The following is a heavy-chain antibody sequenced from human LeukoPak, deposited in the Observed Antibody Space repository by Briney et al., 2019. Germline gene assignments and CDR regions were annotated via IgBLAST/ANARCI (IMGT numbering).Heavy chain of an antibody. Sequence: SETLSLTCAVYGGSFSGCYWSWIRQPPGKGLEWIGEINHSGSTNYNPSLKSRVTISVDTSKNQFSLKLSSVTAADTAVYYCARQYYDILTAAGTHAFDIWGQGTMVTVSS. D-gene: IGHD3-9*01. CDR3: ARQYYDILTAAGTHAFDI. V-gene: IGHV4-34*01. CDR1: GGSFSGCY. J-gene: IGHJ3*02. CDR2: INHSGST.